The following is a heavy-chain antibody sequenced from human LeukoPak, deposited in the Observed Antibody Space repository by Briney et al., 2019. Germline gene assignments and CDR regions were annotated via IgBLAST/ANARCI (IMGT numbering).Heavy chain of an antibody. CDR2: ISDTVNT. D-gene: IGHD1-26*01. J-gene: IGHJ4*02. CDR1: GFTFSSYG. Sequence: LRLSCGASGFTFSSYGMSWVRQAPGKGLEWIGYISDTVNTYYNPSLKSRVSISMDTSKNQLSLELRSVTAADTAVYFCARSMYSGTYWGSFHFWGQGTQVTASS. V-gene: IGHV4-30-4*07. CDR3: ARSMYSGTYWGSFHF.